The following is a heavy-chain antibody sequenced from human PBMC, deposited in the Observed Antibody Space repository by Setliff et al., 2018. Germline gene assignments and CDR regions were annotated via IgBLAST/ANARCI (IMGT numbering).Heavy chain of an antibody. CDR1: GGSFSGYY. CDR3: AGGPCSSTSCYAAY. V-gene: IGHV4-34*01. CDR2: INHSGRT. J-gene: IGHJ4*02. Sequence: PSETLSLTCAVYGGSFSGYYWSWIRQPPGKGLEWIGEINHSGRTNYNPSLKSRVTISVDTSKNQFSLKVNSVTAADTAVYYCAGGPCSSTSCYAAYWGQGTLVTVAS. D-gene: IGHD2-2*01.